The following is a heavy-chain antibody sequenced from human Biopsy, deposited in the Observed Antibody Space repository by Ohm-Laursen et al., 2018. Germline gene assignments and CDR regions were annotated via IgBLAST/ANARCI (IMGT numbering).Heavy chain of an antibody. CDR3: ARDGAAGYGLDV. CDR1: GFTFRTYG. CDR2: IWYDGSRQ. D-gene: IGHD6-25*01. J-gene: IGHJ6*02. V-gene: IGHV3-33*08. Sequence: SLRLSCSASGFTFRTYGMHWVRQAPGKGLEWVAVIWYDGSRQYYADSVKGRFTISRDNSKNTLYLQMNSLGAEDTAVYYCARDGAAGYGLDVWGQGTTVTVSS.